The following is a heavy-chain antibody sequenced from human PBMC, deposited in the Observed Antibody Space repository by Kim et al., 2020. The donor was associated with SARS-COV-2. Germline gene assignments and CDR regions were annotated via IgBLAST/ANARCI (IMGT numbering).Heavy chain of an antibody. V-gene: IGHV3-74*01. J-gene: IGHJ4*02. CDR3: TRDAPGVVPLDY. Sequence: GGSLRLSCAASEFAFSGDWMHWVRQAPGKGLVWLSTINPYGSVTVYADFVKGRLTVSRDNAKNTLFLQMNSLTVDDTAVYYCTRDAPGVVPLDYWGQGTLVTVSS. CDR1: EFAFSGDW. CDR2: INPYGSVT. D-gene: IGHD3-3*01.